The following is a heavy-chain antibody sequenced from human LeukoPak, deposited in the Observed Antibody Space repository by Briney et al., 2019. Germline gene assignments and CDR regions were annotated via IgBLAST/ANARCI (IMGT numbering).Heavy chain of an antibody. CDR2: ISGSGGST. Sequence: PGGSLRLSCAASGFTFSSYAMSWVRQAPGKGLEWVSAISGSGGSTYYADSVKGRFTISRDNSKNSLYLQMNSLRAEDTAVYYCARDRYYDSSGYSYYLDYWGQGTLVTVSS. J-gene: IGHJ4*02. V-gene: IGHV3-23*01. CDR1: GFTFSSYA. CDR3: ARDRYYDSSGYSYYLDY. D-gene: IGHD3-22*01.